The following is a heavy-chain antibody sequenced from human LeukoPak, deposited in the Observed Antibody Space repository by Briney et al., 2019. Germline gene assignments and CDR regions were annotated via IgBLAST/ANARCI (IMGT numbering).Heavy chain of an antibody. D-gene: IGHD6-19*01. V-gene: IGHV3-11*04. CDR2: ISSNGNII. CDR1: GFTFSDDS. J-gene: IGHJ4*02. CDR3: AISLSSGWYNPPGY. Sequence: PGGSLRLSCAASGFTFSDDSMTWMRQAPGKGLEWVSYISSNGNIIKYADSVKGRFVISRDNAKKSLYLEMDSLRAEDTAVYYCAISLSSGWYNPPGYWGQGTLVTVSS.